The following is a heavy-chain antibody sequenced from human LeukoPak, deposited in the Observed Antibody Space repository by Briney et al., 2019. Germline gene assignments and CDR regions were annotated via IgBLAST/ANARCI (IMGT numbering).Heavy chain of an antibody. CDR2: ISSSGGST. Sequence: GGSLRLSCAASGFTFSSYAMSWVRQAPGKGLEWVSAISSSGGSTYYADSVKGRFTISRDNSKNTLYLQMNSLRAEDTAVYYCAKSHKTVVVITNPIDYWGQGTLVTVSS. D-gene: IGHD3-22*01. CDR1: GFTFSSYA. V-gene: IGHV3-23*01. CDR3: AKSHKTVVVITNPIDY. J-gene: IGHJ4*02.